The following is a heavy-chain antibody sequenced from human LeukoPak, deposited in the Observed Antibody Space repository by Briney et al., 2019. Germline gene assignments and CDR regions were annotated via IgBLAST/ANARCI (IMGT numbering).Heavy chain of an antibody. CDR2: ISSSSSYI. CDR1: GFTFSSYS. J-gene: IGHJ5*02. V-gene: IGHV3-21*01. Sequence: GGSLRLSCAASGFTFSSYSMNWVRQAPGKGLEWVSSISSSSSYIYYADSVKGRFTISRDNAKNSLYLQMNSLRAEDTAVYYCARDSNSKGFDPWGQGTLVTVSS. D-gene: IGHD2/OR15-2a*01. CDR3: ARDSNSKGFDP.